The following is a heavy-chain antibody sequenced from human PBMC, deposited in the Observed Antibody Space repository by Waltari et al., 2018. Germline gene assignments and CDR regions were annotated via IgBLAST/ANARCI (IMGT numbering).Heavy chain of an antibody. Sequence: QVQLQESGPGLVKPSETLSLTCTVPGGSISSYYWSWIRQPPGKGLEWIGYIYYSGSTNYNPSLKSRVTISVDTSKNQFSLKLSSVTAADTAVYYCARDSHWNPTGAFDIWGQGTMVTVSS. CDR2: IYYSGST. CDR3: ARDSHWNPTGAFDI. D-gene: IGHD1-1*01. CDR1: GGSISSYY. J-gene: IGHJ3*02. V-gene: IGHV4-59*01.